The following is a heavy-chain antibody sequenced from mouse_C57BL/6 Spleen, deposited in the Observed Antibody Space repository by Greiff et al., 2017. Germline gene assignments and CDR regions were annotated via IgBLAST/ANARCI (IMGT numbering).Heavy chain of an antibody. CDR1: GYTFTDYY. V-gene: IGHV1-19*01. J-gene: IGHJ1*03. Sequence: EVQLQQSGPVLVKPGASVKMSCKASGYTFTDYYMNWVKQSHGKSLEWIGVINPYNGGTSYNQKFKGKATLTVDKSSSTAYMELNSLTSEYSAVYYCARFEGVTIWYFDVWGTGTTVTVSS. CDR2: INPYNGGT. CDR3: ARFEGVTIWYFDV. D-gene: IGHD2-13*01.